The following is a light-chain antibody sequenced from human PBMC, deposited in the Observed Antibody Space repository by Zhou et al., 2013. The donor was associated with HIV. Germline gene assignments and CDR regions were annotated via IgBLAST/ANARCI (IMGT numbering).Light chain of an antibody. CDR2: AAS. CDR1: HSISSS. CDR3: QQSYSTPWT. Sequence: DIQMTQSPSSLSASVGDRVTISCRASHSISSSLNWYQQKPGQAPKLLIYAASSLQSGVPSRFSGSGSGTDFTLTISSLQPGDFASYYCQQSYSTPWTFGQGTKVEIK. V-gene: IGKV1-39*01. J-gene: IGKJ1*01.